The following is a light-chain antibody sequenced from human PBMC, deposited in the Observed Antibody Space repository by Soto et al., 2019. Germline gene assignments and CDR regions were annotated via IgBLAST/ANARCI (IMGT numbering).Light chain of an antibody. J-gene: IGKJ1*01. Sequence: IQMTQSPSTLSASVGDRVTITCRASQSISSWLAWYQQKPGTAPKLLIYKASTLQSGVPSRFSGSGSGTEFTLTISSLKHDDFATYYCQQYSDNWTFGQGTKVDI. CDR2: KAS. V-gene: IGKV1-5*03. CDR3: QQYSDNWT. CDR1: QSISSW.